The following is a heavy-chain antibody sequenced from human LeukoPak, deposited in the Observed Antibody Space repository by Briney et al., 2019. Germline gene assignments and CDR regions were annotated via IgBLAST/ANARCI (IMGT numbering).Heavy chain of an antibody. V-gene: IGHV4-59*08. CDR3: ARRGGTVVGDTGYHYWYFDN. Sequence: SETLSLICTVSGGSISSYYWSWVRQFPGKGLEWIGYISDSGSTNYSPSLESRVTISVDTSKNKFFLILSSVTAADTAVYYCARRGGTVVGDTGYHYWYFDNWGQGTLVTVSS. CDR1: GGSISSYY. CDR2: ISDSGST. D-gene: IGHD5-12*01. J-gene: IGHJ4*02.